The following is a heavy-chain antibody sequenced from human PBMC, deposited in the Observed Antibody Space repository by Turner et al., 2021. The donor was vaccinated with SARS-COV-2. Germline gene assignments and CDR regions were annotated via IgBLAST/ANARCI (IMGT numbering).Heavy chain of an antibody. D-gene: IGHD3-22*01. J-gene: IGHJ3*02. CDR1: GGSISSSSYY. Sequence: QLQLQESGPGLLKPSETLSLTCTVSGGSISSSSYYWGWNRQPPGMGLDWIGSIYYSGSTYYNPSIKSRVTISVDTSKNQFSLKLFSVTAADTAVYYCARDRVYYDSSGPHGFDIWGQGTMVTVSS. CDR3: ARDRVYYDSSGPHGFDI. V-gene: IGHV4-39*07. CDR2: IYYSGST.